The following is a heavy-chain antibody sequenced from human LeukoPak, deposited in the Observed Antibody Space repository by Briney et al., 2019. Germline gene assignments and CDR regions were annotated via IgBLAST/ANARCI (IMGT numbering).Heavy chain of an antibody. Sequence: GGSRRLSCAASGFTFDSYYMHWVRQAPGKGLVWVSRINYDGSSTNYAESVKGRFTISRDNAKNTLYLQMNSLRAEDTAVYYCTRNWGSDYWGQGTLVTVSS. D-gene: IGHD3-16*01. CDR1: GFTFDSYY. CDR2: INYDGSST. J-gene: IGHJ4*02. V-gene: IGHV3-74*01. CDR3: TRNWGSDY.